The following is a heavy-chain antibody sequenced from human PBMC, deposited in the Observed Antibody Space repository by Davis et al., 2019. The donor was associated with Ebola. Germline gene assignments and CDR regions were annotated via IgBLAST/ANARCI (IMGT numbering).Heavy chain of an antibody. D-gene: IGHD3-16*01. CDR1: GFTFSNYP. CDR2: ISYDGGNK. J-gene: IGHJ1*01. CDR3: ARDVAGGRRTAKYFQH. Sequence: PGGSLRLSCAASGFTFSNYPMHWVRQAPGKGLEWVTAISYDGGNKYYADSVKGRFTISRDNSKNTVYLQMNSLRTEDTAVYHCARDVAGGRRTAKYFQHWGQGTLVTVSS. V-gene: IGHV3-30-3*01.